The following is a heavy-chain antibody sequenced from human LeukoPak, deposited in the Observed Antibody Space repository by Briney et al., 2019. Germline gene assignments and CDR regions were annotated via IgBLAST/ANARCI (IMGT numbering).Heavy chain of an antibody. V-gene: IGHV3-33*01. Sequence: GRSLRLSCAASGFTFSSYGMHWVRQAPGKGLEWVAVIWYDGSNKYYADSVKGRFTISRDNSKNTLYLQMNSLRAEDTAVYYCAREQYSSSFFDYWGQGTLVTVSS. D-gene: IGHD6-13*01. J-gene: IGHJ4*02. CDR3: AREQYSSSFFDY. CDR1: GFTFSSYG. CDR2: IWYDGSNK.